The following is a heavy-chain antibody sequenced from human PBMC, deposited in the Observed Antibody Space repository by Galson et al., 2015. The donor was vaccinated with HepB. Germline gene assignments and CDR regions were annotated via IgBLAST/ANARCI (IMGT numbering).Heavy chain of an antibody. V-gene: IGHV3-30*18. CDR3: AKGPGAVKGAFDI. CDR2: ISYDGSNR. CDR1: GFTFSSYG. J-gene: IGHJ3*02. Sequence: SLRLSCAASGFTFSSYGMHWVRQAPGKGLEWVAVISYDGSNRYYADSVKGRFTISRDNSKNTLYLQMNSLRAEDTAVYYCAKGPGAVKGAFDIWGQGTMVTVSS. D-gene: IGHD4-17*01.